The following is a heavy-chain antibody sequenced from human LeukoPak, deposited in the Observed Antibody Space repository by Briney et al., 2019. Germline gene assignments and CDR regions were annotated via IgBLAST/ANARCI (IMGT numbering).Heavy chain of an antibody. Sequence: GGSLRLSCAASGFTFSSYGMHWVRQAPGKGLEWVAVISYDGSNKYYADSVKGRFTISRDNSKNTLYLQMNSLRAEDTAVYYCARETPGYSSGWYNYWGQGTLVTVSS. CDR1: GFTFSSYG. V-gene: IGHV3-30*03. D-gene: IGHD6-19*01. CDR2: ISYDGSNK. CDR3: ARETPGYSSGWYNY. J-gene: IGHJ4*02.